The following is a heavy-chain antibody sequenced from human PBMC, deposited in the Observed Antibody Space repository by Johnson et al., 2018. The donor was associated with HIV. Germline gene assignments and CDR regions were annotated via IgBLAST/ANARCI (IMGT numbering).Heavy chain of an antibody. CDR2: ISYDGSNK. D-gene: IGHD3-22*01. J-gene: IGHJ3*02. V-gene: IGHV3-30-3*01. CDR1: GFTVSSNY. CDR3: ARGDYYDTKVAVFHAFDI. Sequence: QVQLVESGGGLVQPGGSLRLSCAASGFTVSSNYMSWVRQAPGKGLEWVAVISYDGSNKYYADSVKGRFTISRDNSKNTLYLQMNSLRAEDTAVYYCARGDYYDTKVAVFHAFDIWGQGTVVTVSS.